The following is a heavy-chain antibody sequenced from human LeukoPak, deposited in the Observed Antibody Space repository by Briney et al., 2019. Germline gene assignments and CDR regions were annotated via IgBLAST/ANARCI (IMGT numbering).Heavy chain of an antibody. CDR2: IIPIFGTA. CDR1: GGTFSSYA. V-gene: IGHV1-69*06. J-gene: IGHJ4*02. Sequence: GASVKVSCKASGGTFSSYAISWVRQAPGQGLEWMGGIIPIFGTANYAQKFQGRVTITADKSTSTAYMELSSLRSEDTAVYYCAKLPTEYCSSTSCFGPLTYYFDYWGQGTLVTVSS. D-gene: IGHD2-2*01. CDR3: AKLPTEYCSSTSCFGPLTYYFDY.